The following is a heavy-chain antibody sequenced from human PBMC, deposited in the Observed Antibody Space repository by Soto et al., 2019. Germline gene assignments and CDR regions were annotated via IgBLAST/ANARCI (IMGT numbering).Heavy chain of an antibody. CDR2: IYYSGST. CDR3: ARGPVVTPFVDY. J-gene: IGHJ4*01. Sequence: SETLSLTCTVSGGSVTSGHYYWSWIRQPPGKGLEWIGHIYYSGSTNYNPSLKSRVTISVDASKNQFSLKLSSVTAADTAIYYCARGPVVTPFVDYWGQGTLVTPSS. D-gene: IGHD2-21*02. CDR1: GGSVTSGHYY. V-gene: IGHV4-61*01.